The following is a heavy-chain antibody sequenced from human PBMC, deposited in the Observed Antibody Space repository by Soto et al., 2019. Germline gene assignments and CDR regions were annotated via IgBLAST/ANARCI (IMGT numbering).Heavy chain of an antibody. CDR2: ISSSGSTI. V-gene: IGHV3-11*01. CDR3: ANIAAAGGTKVDY. Sequence: GGSLRLSCAASGFTFSDYYMSWIRQAPGKGLEWVSYISSSGSTIYYADSVKGRFTISRDNAKNSLYLQMNSLRAEDTAVYYCANIAAAGGTKVDYWGQGTLVTVSS. J-gene: IGHJ4*02. D-gene: IGHD6-13*01. CDR1: GFTFSDYY.